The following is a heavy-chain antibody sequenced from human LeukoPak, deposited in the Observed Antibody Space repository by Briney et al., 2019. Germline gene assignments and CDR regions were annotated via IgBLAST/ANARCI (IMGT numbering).Heavy chain of an antibody. CDR3: ARSPLYSSGWVFDY. Sequence: SETLSLTCTVSGDSITSYYWSWIRQPAGKGLEWIGRIHTSGSTNYNPALKSRVTMSVDTSKNQFSLKLSSVTAADTAVYYCARSPLYSSGWVFDYWGQGTLVTVSS. J-gene: IGHJ4*02. CDR2: IHTSGST. D-gene: IGHD6-19*01. CDR1: GDSITSYY. V-gene: IGHV4-4*07.